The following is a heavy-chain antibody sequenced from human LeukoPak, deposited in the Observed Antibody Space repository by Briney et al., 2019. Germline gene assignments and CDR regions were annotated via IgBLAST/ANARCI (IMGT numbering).Heavy chain of an antibody. V-gene: IGHV3-23*01. CDR3: AKAPVTSCRGAYCYPFDS. CDR2: TSSSDAGT. D-gene: IGHD2-21*01. CDR1: GFTFSTYA. Sequence: GGSLRLSCAASGFTFSTYAMSWVRQTPGKGLEWVAATSSSDAGTYHADSVRGRFTISRDNSKNTLYLQMNSLRAEDAAVYFCAKAPVTSCRGAYCYPFDSWGQGTLVTASS. J-gene: IGHJ4*02.